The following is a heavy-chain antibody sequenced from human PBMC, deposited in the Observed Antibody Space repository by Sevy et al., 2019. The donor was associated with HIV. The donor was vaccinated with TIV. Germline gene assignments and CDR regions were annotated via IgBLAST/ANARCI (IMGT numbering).Heavy chain of an antibody. V-gene: IGHV3-30*18. D-gene: IGHD1-26*01. CDR3: AKDRTVLGASYYFDH. Sequence: GWSLRLSCAASGFTFSSYGIHWVRQAPGKGLEWVAVISYDGGDKKYADSVNGRFTISRDNSKNTLYLQMTSLRTEDTAMYFCAKDRTVLGASYYFDHWGQGTLVTVSS. CDR2: ISYDGGDK. CDR1: GFTFSSYG. J-gene: IGHJ4*02.